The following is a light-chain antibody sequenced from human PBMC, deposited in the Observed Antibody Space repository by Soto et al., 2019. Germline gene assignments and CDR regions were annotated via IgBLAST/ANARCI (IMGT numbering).Light chain of an antibody. V-gene: IGLV1-44*01. CDR3: VAWDDSLNGYVV. CDR2: SNN. Sequence: QSVLTQPPSASGTPGQRVTISCSGSSSNIGSNTVNWYQQLPGTAPKLVIYSNNQRPSGVPDRCSGSKSGTSASLAISGLQSEDEADYYCVAWDDSLNGYVVFGGGTKVTVL. CDR1: SSNIGSNT. J-gene: IGLJ2*01.